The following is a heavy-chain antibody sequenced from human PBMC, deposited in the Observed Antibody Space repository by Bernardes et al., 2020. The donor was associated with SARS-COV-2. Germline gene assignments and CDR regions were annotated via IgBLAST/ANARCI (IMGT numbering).Heavy chain of an antibody. CDR3: AHRPPGAVADSYIDY. Sequence: SGPPLVKPTKILTLTRTFSGVPLSTGAVGVGWIRLPSGEALAWLALLYWNDDKRYSPSLKSRLTITKDTSKTQVVLTVANMDPVDTATYYCAHRPPGAVADSYIDYWGQGTLVTDSS. V-gene: IGHV2-5*01. D-gene: IGHD6-19*01. J-gene: IGHJ4*02. CDR2: LYWNDDK. CDR1: GVPLSTGAVG.